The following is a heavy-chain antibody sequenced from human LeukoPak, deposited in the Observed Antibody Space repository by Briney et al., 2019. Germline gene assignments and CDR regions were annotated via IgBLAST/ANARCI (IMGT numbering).Heavy chain of an antibody. V-gene: IGHV1-8*01. Sequence: GASVKVSCKASGYTFTSCDINWVRQATGQGLEWMGWMNPNSGNTGYGQSFQGRITMTRAISIGTAYMELSNLTSGETAINYCRKGSSGRGENGGEGTLVTVSA. CDR3: RKGSSGRGEN. D-gene: IGHD6-19*01. CDR2: MNPNSGNT. CDR1: GYTFTSCD. J-gene: IGHJ4*02.